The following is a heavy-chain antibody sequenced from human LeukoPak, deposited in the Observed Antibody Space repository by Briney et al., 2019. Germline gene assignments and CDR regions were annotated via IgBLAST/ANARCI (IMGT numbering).Heavy chain of an antibody. CDR3: ARVLVRYFDWLFPGSYNWFDP. V-gene: IGHV1-46*01. CDR2: INPNGGNT. J-gene: IGHJ5*02. D-gene: IGHD3-9*01. Sequence: ASVKVSCKASGYTFTNYYIHWVRQAPGQGLEWVGLINPNGGNTGYAQRFQGRVTVTTDTSTSTVYMELNSLGSEDTAVYYCARVLVRYFDWLFPGSYNWFDPWGQGTLVTVSS. CDR1: GYTFTNYY.